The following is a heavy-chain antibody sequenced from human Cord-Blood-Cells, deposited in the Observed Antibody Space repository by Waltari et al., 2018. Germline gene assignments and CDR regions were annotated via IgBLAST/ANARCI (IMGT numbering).Heavy chain of an antibody. V-gene: IGHV1-69*02. D-gene: IGHD3-10*01. CDR2: IIPILGIA. CDR1: GGTFSSYT. CDR3: ASSSMVQGVINWFDP. J-gene: IGHJ5*02. Sequence: QVQLVQSGAEVKKPGSSVKVSCKASGGTFSSYTISWVRQAPGQGLEWRGRIIPILGIANYAQKFQGRVTITADKSTSAAYMELSRLRSEDTAVYYCASSSMVQGVINWFDPWGQGTLVTVSS.